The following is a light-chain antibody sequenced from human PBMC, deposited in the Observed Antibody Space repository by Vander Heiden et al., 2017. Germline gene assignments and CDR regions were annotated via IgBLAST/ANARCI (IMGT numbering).Light chain of an antibody. V-gene: IGLV2-8*01. CDR3: SSYAGNNNYV. Sequence: SDLTQPPSASGSPGQSISISCTGTSRDIGTFNYVSWYQQYPGKVPKLSRYEVTKRPSGVPDRVSGSKSGSSESLTISGLQPEDEAYYDCSSYAGNNNYVFGGGTTVTVL. J-gene: IGLJ1*01. CDR1: SRDIGTFNY. CDR2: EVT.